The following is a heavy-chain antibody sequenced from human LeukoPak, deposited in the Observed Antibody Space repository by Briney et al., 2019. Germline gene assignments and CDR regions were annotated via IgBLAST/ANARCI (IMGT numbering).Heavy chain of an antibody. CDR1: GGSFSGYY. CDR2: INHSGST. D-gene: IGHD4-23*01. J-gene: IGHJ4*02. Sequence: SETLSLTCAVYGGSFSGYYWSWIRQPPGKGLESIGEINHSGSTNYNPSLKSRVTISVDTSKNQFSLKLSSVTAADTAVYYCARVRSPIYGGNSDFDYWGPGTLVTVSS. CDR3: ARVRSPIYGGNSDFDY. V-gene: IGHV4-34*01.